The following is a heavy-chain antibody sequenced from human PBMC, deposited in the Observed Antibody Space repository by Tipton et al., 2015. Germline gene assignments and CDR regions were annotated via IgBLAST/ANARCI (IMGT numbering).Heavy chain of an antibody. D-gene: IGHD6-19*01. J-gene: IGHJ4*02. CDR3: ARGDSSGVPVVQNPPFDY. CDR2: ISSRSSYI. Sequence: SLRLSCAASGFSFNTYAMNWVRQAPGKGLEWVSSISSRSSYIYYADSVKGRFTISRDNAKNSLYLQMNSLGAEDTAVYYCARGDSSGVPVVQNPPFDYWGQGTLVTVSS. CDR1: GFSFNTYA. V-gene: IGHV3-21*01.